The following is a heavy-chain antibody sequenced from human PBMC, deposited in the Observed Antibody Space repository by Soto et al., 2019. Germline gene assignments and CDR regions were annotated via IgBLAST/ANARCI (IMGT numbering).Heavy chain of an antibody. CDR2: ISAYNGNT. Sequence: ASVKVSCKAAGYTFTSYGIGWVRQALGQGLEWMGWISAYNGNTNYAQKLQGRVTMTTDTSTSTAYMELRSLRSDDTAVYYCARAGIAVAGFGEDYWGQGTLVTSPQ. CDR3: ARAGIAVAGFGEDY. D-gene: IGHD6-19*01. V-gene: IGHV1-18*01. J-gene: IGHJ4*02. CDR1: GYTFTSYG.